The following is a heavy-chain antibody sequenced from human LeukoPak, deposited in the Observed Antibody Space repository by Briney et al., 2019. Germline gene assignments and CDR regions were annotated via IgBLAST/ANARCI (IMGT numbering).Heavy chain of an antibody. CDR3: ASSTPSRAFDI. CDR2: IYYSGST. D-gene: IGHD2-2*01. J-gene: IGHJ3*02. V-gene: IGHV4-30-4*08. CDR1: GGSISSGDYY. Sequence: SETLSLSCTVSGGSISSGDYYWSWIRQPPGKGLEWIGYIYYSGSTYYNPSLKSRVTISVDTSKNQFSLKLSSVTAADTAVYYCASSTPSRAFDIWGQGTMVTVSS.